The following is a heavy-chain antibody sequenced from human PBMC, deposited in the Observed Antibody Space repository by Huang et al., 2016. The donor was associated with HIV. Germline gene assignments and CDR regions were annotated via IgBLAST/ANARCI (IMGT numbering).Heavy chain of an antibody. J-gene: IGHJ4*02. CDR2: LRDDGNNY. D-gene: IGHD3-3*01. Sequence: QVQLVESGGGVVQPGGSLRLSCTASGFTFGSFGMPWVRQAPGKGLEWVAFLRDDGNNYDYADSVRGRFTISRDNSKDTLYLQMNRLRPDDSAVYYCAKDLTYTFGRHFDYWGRGTLVTVSS. CDR3: AKDLTYTFGRHFDY. V-gene: IGHV3-30*02. CDR1: GFTFGSFG.